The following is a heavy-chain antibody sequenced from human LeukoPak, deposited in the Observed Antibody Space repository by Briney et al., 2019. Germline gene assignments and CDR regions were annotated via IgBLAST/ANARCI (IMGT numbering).Heavy chain of an antibody. CDR3: ARGGYHAYYLDY. V-gene: IGHV3-30*03. Sequence: PGGSLRLSCAASGFTISIYGLHWVRQAPGKGLAWVAVISYDGSNKYYADSVKGRFTISRDNAKNTLYLQMNSLRAEDTAVYYCARGGYHAYYLDYWGQGSLVTVSS. CDR2: ISYDGSNK. CDR1: GFTISIYG. D-gene: IGHD5-18*01. J-gene: IGHJ4*02.